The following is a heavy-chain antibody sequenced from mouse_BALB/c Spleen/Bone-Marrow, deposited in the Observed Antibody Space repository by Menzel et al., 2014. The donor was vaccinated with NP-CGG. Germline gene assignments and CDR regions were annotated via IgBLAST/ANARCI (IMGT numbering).Heavy chain of an antibody. CDR2: IDPAVCNP. D-gene: IGHD2-4*01. V-gene: IGHV14-3*02. Sequence: EVKLQESGAELVKPGASAKLSCKANGFNIKDTYMHWVKKRPEQGLEWIGRIDPAVCNPKYGPKFQVKATITTVSCSTTAYLQLSSLTSEDTAVYYCARDDYNDYYSIDCWSQGTPGTVSS. J-gene: IGHJ4*01. CDR3: ARDDYNDYYSIDC. CDR1: GFNIKDTY.